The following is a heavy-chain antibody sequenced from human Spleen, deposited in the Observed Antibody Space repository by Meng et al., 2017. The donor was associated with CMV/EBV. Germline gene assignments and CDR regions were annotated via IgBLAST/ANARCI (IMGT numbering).Heavy chain of an antibody. CDR1: GFTFSTYG. V-gene: IGHV3-74*03. CDR2: IDREGSST. J-gene: IGHJ4*02. D-gene: IGHD3-3*01. Sequence: GESLKISCAASGFTFSTYGMHWVRQAPGKGLVWVSRIDREGSSTTYADSVQGRFTISRDKAKNTLYLQMNSLRVEDTAVYYCARASIFGVVYFDYWGQGSLVTVSS. CDR3: ARASIFGVVYFDY.